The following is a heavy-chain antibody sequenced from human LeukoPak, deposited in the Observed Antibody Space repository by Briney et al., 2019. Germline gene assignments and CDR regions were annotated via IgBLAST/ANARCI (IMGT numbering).Heavy chain of an antibody. V-gene: IGHV3-48*03. CDR1: GFTFSSYE. CDR3: ARVLRPAAILGYFDY. J-gene: IGHJ4*02. Sequence: GGSLRLSCAASGFTFSSYEMNWVRQAPGKGLEWVPYISSSGSTIYYADSVKGRFTISRDNAKKSLYLQMNSLRAEDTAVYYCARVLRPAAILGYFDYWGQGTLVTVSS. CDR2: ISSSGSTI. D-gene: IGHD2-2*01.